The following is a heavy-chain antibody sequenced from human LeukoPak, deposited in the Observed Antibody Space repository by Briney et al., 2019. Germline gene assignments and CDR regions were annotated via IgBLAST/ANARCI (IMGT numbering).Heavy chain of an antibody. D-gene: IGHD4-23*01. Sequence: PGGSLRLSCAASRLTFSSYGMHWVRQPPGKGLEWIGEINHSGSTNYNPSLKSRVTISVDTSKNQFSLKLSSVTAADTAVYYCAREAVVKAFDIWGQGTMVTVSS. CDR3: AREAVVKAFDI. V-gene: IGHV4-34*01. CDR2: INHSGST. CDR1: RLTFSSYG. J-gene: IGHJ3*02.